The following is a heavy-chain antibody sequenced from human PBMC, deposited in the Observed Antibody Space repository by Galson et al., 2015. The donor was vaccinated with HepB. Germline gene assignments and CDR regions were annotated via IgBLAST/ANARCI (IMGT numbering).Heavy chain of an antibody. D-gene: IGHD6-19*01. J-gene: IGHJ5*02. CDR3: AKDREQWPGRNWFDP. CDR2: ISGSGGST. Sequence: SLRLSCAASGFTFSSYAMSWVRQAPGKGLEWVSAISGSGGSTYYADSVKGRFTISRDNSKNTLYLQMNSLRAEDTAVYYCAKDREQWPGRNWFDPWGQGTLVTVSS. V-gene: IGHV3-23*01. CDR1: GFTFSSYA.